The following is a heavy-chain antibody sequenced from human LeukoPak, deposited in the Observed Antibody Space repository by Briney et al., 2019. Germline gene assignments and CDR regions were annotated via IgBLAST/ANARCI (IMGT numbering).Heavy chain of an antibody. J-gene: IGHJ4*02. CDR1: GGSISTYY. CDR3: ATTLRIYDSGGYYSSYYFDY. D-gene: IGHD3-22*01. Sequence: SETLSLTCTVSGGSISTYYWGWIRQPPGKGLEWIGYIYYSGSTNYNPSLKSRVTISVDTSKNQFSLKLSSVTAADTAVYYCATTLRIYDSGGYYSSYYFDYWGQGTLVTVSS. V-gene: IGHV4-59*08. CDR2: IYYSGST.